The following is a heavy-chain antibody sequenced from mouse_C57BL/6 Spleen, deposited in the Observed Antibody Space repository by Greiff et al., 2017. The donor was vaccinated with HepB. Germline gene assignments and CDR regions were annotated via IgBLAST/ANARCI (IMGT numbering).Heavy chain of an antibody. CDR3: ARIKKIVATYFDY. D-gene: IGHD1-1*01. J-gene: IGHJ2*01. Sequence: QVQLQKPGAELVKAEASVKMSCKASGYTFTSYWMHWVKQRLGQGLEWFAETNPTNGRTYYNEKFKSKATLTVDKSSSTAYMLLSGPTFEDSAVYYCARIKKIVATYFDYWGQGTTLIVSS. CDR1: GYTFTSYW. CDR2: TNPTNGRT. V-gene: IGHV1S81*02.